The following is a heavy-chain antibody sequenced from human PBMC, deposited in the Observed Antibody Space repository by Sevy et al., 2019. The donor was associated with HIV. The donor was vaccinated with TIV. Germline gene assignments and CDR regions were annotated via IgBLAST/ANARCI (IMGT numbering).Heavy chain of an antibody. CDR1: GFTFSKYS. CDR3: ASGGCTKPYDY. D-gene: IGHD2-8*01. V-gene: IGHV3-23*01. Sequence: GGSLRLSCAASGFTFSKYSMSWVRQPPGKGLEWVSTLSFGCGEINYADSVKGRFTISRDNSKSSVYLQMNNLRPEDTDVYYCASGGCTKPYDYWGQGTLVTVSS. CDR2: LSFGCGEI. J-gene: IGHJ4*02.